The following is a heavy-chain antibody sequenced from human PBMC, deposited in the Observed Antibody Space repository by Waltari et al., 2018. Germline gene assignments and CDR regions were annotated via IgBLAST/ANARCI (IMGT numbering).Heavy chain of an antibody. Sequence: QVQLVESGGGVVQPGRSLRLSCAASGFTFSSYGMHLVRQAPGKGLEWVAVIWYDGSNKYYADSVKGRFTISRDNSKNTLYLQMNSLRAEDTAVYYCAKANYYDSSGYHFDYWGQGTLVTVSS. CDR2: IWYDGSNK. V-gene: IGHV3-30*18. CDR3: AKANYYDSSGYHFDY. J-gene: IGHJ4*02. D-gene: IGHD3-22*01. CDR1: GFTFSSYG.